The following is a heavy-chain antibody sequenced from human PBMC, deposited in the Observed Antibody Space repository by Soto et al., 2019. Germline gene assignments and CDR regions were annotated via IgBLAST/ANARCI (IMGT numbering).Heavy chain of an antibody. D-gene: IGHD4-4*01. CDR3: ARDRRHVSTVALTPYYYGMNV. V-gene: IGHV4-59*01. J-gene: IGHJ6*02. CDR1: GGSNTSYY. Sequence: SVTLSLTGTVSGGSNTSYYWSCIRQPPLKGLEWIGYIYYSGSTNYNPSLKSRVTISVDTAKNQFSLKLSSVTAADTAVYYCARDRRHVSTVALTPYYYGMNVWGQGTTVTVCS. CDR2: IYYSGST.